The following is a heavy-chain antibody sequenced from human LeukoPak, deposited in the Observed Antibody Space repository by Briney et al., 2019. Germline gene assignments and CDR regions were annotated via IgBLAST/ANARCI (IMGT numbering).Heavy chain of an antibody. D-gene: IGHD6-19*01. CDR1: GFIFSSYG. Sequence: GGSLRLSCAASGFIFSSYGMHWVRQAPGKGLEGVAFIRYDGTNKYYADSVKGRFTISRYDSKNTLYLQMISLRAEDTAVYYCAKEQSSGWHDAFDIGGQGTTVTVSS. CDR2: IRYDGTNK. V-gene: IGHV3-30*02. CDR3: AKEQSSGWHDAFDI. J-gene: IGHJ3*02.